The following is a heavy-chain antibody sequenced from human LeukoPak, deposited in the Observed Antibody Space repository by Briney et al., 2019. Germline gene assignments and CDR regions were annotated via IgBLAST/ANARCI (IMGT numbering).Heavy chain of an antibody. CDR2: INQDGGQK. Sequence: PGGSLRLSCAASGFTFTSHWMSWVRQAPGKGLEWVANINQDGGQKYFLDSVKGRFTISRDNAMNSLYLQMNSLRDEDTALYYCATGRSYPTCYLPDYWGQGTQVTVSS. J-gene: IGHJ4*02. CDR3: ATGRSYPTCYLPDY. V-gene: IGHV3-7*01. D-gene: IGHD2-2*01. CDR1: GFTFTSHW.